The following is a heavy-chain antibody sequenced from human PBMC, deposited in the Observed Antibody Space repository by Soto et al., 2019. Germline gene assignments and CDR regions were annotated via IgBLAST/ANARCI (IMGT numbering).Heavy chain of an antibody. CDR3: ARDRRTYYDILTGYRPGPKPPDY. Sequence: GGSLRLSCVASGFTFSSYWMSWVRQAPGKGLEWVSNIKQDGSEIYYVDSVKGRFTISRDNAKNSLYLQMNSLRAEDTAVYYCARDRRTYYDILTGYRPGPKPPDYWGQGTLVTVSS. V-gene: IGHV3-7*01. J-gene: IGHJ4*02. CDR1: GFTFSSYW. CDR2: IKQDGSEI. D-gene: IGHD3-9*01.